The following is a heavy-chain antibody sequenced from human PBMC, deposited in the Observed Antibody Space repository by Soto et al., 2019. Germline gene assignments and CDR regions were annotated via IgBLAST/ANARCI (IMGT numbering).Heavy chain of an antibody. CDR2: MFYSGLT. J-gene: IGHJ6*02. D-gene: IGHD2-21*01. Sequence: NPSETLSLTCSVSGYSLSSSDYYWAWIRQSPGKGLEWIGSMFYSGLTYYNPSLKSRVTLSVDTSKNQFSVRLNPVTAADTAVYYCAPLSVSLSGPYGIHVWGQGTTVTVS. V-gene: IGHV4-39*01. CDR1: GYSLSSSDYY. CDR3: APLSVSLSGPYGIHV.